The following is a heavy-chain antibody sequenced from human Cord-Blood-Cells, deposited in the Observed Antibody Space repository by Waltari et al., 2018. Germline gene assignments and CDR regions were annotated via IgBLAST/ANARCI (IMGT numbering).Heavy chain of an antibody. J-gene: IGHJ4*02. D-gene: IGHD2-2*01. V-gene: IGHV4-39*01. CDR2: IYYSGST. Sequence: QLQLQESGPGLVKPSETLSLTCTVSGGSISSSSYYWGWIRQPPGKGLEWIGSIYYSGSTYYNPSLNVRVTISVDTSKNQFSLKLSSVTAADTAVYYCARLEDIVVVPAANDWGQGTLVTVSS. CDR3: ARLEDIVVVPAAND. CDR1: GGSISSSSYY.